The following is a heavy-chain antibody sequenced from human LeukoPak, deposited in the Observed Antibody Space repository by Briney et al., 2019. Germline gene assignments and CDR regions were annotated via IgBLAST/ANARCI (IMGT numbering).Heavy chain of an antibody. Sequence: GGSLRLSCAASGFTFSSYGMHWVRQAPGKGLEWVAVIWYDGSNKYYADSVKGRFTISRDNSKNTLYLQMNSLRAEDTAVYYCARDQAESSGFDYWGQGTLVTVSS. V-gene: IGHV3-33*01. CDR3: ARDQAESSGFDY. J-gene: IGHJ4*02. CDR1: GFTFSSYG. CDR2: IWYDGSNK. D-gene: IGHD6-6*01.